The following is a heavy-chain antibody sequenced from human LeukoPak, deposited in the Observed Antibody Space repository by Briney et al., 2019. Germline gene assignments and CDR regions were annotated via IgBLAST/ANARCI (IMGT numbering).Heavy chain of an antibody. CDR3: STDPRLLIY. CDR2: ISGSGSDM. CDR1: GFGFSDSY. Sequence: SGGSLRLSCVVSGFGFSDSYMTWIRQTSGKGLEWLAYISGSGSDMYYADSVKGRFTISRDNAKNSLYLQMNSLRPDDTALYYCSTDPRLLIYWGHGTLVTVSS. D-gene: IGHD2-8*01. J-gene: IGHJ4*01. V-gene: IGHV3-11*01.